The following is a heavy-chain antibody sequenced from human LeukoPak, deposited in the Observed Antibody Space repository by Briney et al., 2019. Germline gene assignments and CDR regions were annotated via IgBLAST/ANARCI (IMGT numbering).Heavy chain of an antibody. V-gene: IGHV3-7*03. CDR1: GFTFSTYW. D-gene: IGHD6-6*01. CDR3: ASAGGDSRSPLPFYY. CDR2: IKQDGSEK. J-gene: IGHJ4*02. Sequence: GGSLRLSCSAPGFTFSTYWMSWVRQAPGKGLEWVANIKQDGSEKYYVDSVKGRFTISRDNAENSLFLQMNSLRAEDTAVYFCASAGGDSRSPLPFYYWGQGTLVTVSS.